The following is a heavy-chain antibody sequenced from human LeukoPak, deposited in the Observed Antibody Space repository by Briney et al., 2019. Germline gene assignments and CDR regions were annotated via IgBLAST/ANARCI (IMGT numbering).Heavy chain of an antibody. CDR1: GFTFSKYW. CDR3: ARDREEMVRAPYAFGI. D-gene: IGHD3-10*01. V-gene: IGHV3-7*01. CDR2: IKQDESEK. J-gene: IGHJ3*02. Sequence: GGSLRLSCAASGFTFSKYWMTCVRQAPGKGLEWVANIKQDESEKYYADSVKGRFSVSRDNGKSSLYLQMNSLRAEDTAVYYCARDREEMVRAPYAFGIWGQGTMVTVSS.